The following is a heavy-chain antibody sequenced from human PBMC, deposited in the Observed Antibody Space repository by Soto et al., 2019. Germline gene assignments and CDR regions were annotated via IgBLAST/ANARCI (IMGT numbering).Heavy chain of an antibody. J-gene: IGHJ4*02. D-gene: IGHD3-22*01. CDR3: VRPDSSGYYVY. Sequence: GESLKISCEVSGYTFTNYWIGWVRQMPGKGLEWMAIIHPADSDTRYSPSFHGQVTISADKSISTAYLQWSSLKASDTAMYYCVRPDSSGYYVYWGQGTLVTVS. CDR2: IHPADSDT. CDR1: GYTFTNYW. V-gene: IGHV5-51*01.